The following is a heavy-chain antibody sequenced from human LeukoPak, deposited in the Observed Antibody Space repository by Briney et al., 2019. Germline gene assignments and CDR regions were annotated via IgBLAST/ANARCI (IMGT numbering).Heavy chain of an antibody. CDR1: GGSISSSNW. Sequence: SETLSLTRAVSGGSISSSNWWSWVRQPPGKGLEWIGEIYHSGSTNYNPSLKSRVTISVDKSKNQFSLKLSSVTAADTAVYYCARDGPGCSGGSCLYYYYYYGMDVWGKGTTVTVSS. J-gene: IGHJ6*04. V-gene: IGHV4-4*02. D-gene: IGHD2-15*01. CDR2: IYHSGST. CDR3: ARDGPGCSGGSCLYYYYYYGMDV.